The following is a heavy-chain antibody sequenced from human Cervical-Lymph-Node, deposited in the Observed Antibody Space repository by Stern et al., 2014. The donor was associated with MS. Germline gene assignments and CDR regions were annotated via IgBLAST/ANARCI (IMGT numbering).Heavy chain of an antibody. CDR1: GYTFTSYW. J-gene: IGHJ4*02. V-gene: IGHV5-51*01. CDR3: ARQRYFDY. CDR2: IFPGGFDI. Sequence: VQLVQSGPEVKRPGASLKISCQASGYTFTSYWIGRVRQIPGKGLEGIAIIFPGGFDIRASPAFQGQVTIAADKPSSTAYLQWNNLKAADAAIYYCARQRYFDYWGQGTLVTVSS.